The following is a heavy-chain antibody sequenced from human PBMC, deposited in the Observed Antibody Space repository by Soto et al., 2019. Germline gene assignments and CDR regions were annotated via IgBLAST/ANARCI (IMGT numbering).Heavy chain of an antibody. CDR1: GLTFRNFD. D-gene: IGHD2-21*01. CDR3: VRDHSHIIVTPFDL. CDR2: ISFRGSTT. J-gene: IGHJ4*02. V-gene: IGHV3-48*03. Sequence: XGSLELTWAASGLTFRNFDLNGVRQVPGKGLEWLSYISFRGSTTYYAGSVRGRFTISRDNAKNSVFLQMDSLRVEDTAIYYCVRDHSHIIVTPFDLWGQGTLVTVSS.